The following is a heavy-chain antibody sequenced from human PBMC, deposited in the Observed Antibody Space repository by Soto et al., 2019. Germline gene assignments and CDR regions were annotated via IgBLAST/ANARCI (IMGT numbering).Heavy chain of an antibody. CDR3: SRDQGLGAGYFAL. D-gene: IGHD7-27*01. V-gene: IGHV4-61*01. CDR2: IYRRSP. Sequence: QVQLQESGPGQVKPSETLFLTCTVSGGSVSSGTYYWSWIRQPAGKGLEWMGYIYRRSPNYNPSLGSRATISVDTSRTQFSLMLSSVTAADTAVYYCSRDQGLGAGYFALWGRGTLVTVSS. CDR1: GGSVSSGTYY. J-gene: IGHJ2*01.